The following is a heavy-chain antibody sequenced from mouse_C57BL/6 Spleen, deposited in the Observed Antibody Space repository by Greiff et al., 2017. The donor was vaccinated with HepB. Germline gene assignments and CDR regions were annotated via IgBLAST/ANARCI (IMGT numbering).Heavy chain of an antibody. CDR2: IYPGNSDT. J-gene: IGHJ4*01. CDR3: TGYYEDYAMDY. V-gene: IGHV1-5*01. CDR1: GYTFTSYW. D-gene: IGHD2-4*01. Sequence: VQLQQSGTVLARPGASVKMSCKTSGYTFTSYWMHWVKQRPGQGLEWIGAIYPGNSDTSYNQKFKGKAKLTAVTSTSTAYMELSSLTNDDSAVYYGTGYYEDYAMDYWGQGTSVTVSS.